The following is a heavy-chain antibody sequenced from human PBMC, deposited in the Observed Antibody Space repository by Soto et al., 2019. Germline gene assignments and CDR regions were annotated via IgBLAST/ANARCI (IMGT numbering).Heavy chain of an antibody. CDR2: IIPIFGTA. CDR3: ARGPRRRGYSYGPAAHNAFDI. V-gene: IGHV1-69*06. CDR1: AGTFSSYA. Sequence: SVRTYCKTSAGTFSSYAISWVRQAPGQGLEWMGGIIPIFGTANYAQKFQGRVTITADKSTSTAYMELSSLRSEDTAVYYCARGPRRRGYSYGPAAHNAFDIWCQGTMVTVSS. D-gene: IGHD5-18*01. J-gene: IGHJ3*02.